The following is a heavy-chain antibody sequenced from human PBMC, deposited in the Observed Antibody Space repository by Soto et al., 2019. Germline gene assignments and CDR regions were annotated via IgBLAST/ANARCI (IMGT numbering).Heavy chain of an antibody. V-gene: IGHV4-34*01. CDR2: INESGST. J-gene: IGHJ4*02. CDR1: GQSFSGHS. D-gene: IGHD1-1*01. Sequence: QVQLQQWGAGLVKPSETLSLSCAVYGQSFSGHSWAWIRQPPGTGLEWIGEINESGSTYYNPSLKSRGTILTDTAKNQYSLKLSSVSSADTAAYFCARGSGIVALPGELEDVKYNYWGQGTLVNVSS. CDR3: ARGSGIVALPGELEDVKYNY.